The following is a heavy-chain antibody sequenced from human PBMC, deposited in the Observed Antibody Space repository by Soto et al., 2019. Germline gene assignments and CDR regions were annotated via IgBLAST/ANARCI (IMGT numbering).Heavy chain of an antibody. V-gene: IGHV1-18*01. CDR1: GYTFTSYG. J-gene: IGHJ5*02. D-gene: IGHD3-10*01. CDR3: ARLDYGSGAFDP. Sequence: ASVKFSCKASGYTFTSYGISWVRQAPGQVLECMVWISAYNGNTNYXXKLQGRVXXTTDTSTSTAXMELRXLRSDDTDVYYCARLDYGSGAFDPWRQGTLVTXSS. CDR2: ISAYNGNT.